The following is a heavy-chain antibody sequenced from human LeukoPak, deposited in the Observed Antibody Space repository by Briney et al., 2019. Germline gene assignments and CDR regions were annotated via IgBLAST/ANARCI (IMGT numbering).Heavy chain of an antibody. J-gene: IGHJ4*02. D-gene: IGHD5-18*01. CDR3: ARAGTWIQLWSDY. V-gene: IGHV3-30*02. CDR2: IRYDGSRK. CDR1: GFIFSSYG. Sequence: GGSLRLSCAASGFIFSSYGMHWVRQAPDKGPEWVAFIRYDGSRKYYADSVKGRFTISRDNAKNSLYLQMNSLRAEDTAVYYCARAGTWIQLWSDYWGQGTLVTVSS.